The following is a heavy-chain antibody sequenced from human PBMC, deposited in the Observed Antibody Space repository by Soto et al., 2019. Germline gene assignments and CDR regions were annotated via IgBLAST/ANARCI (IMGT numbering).Heavy chain of an antibody. Sequence: GASVKVSCKASGYTFTSYDINWVRQATGQGLEWMGWMNPNSGNTGYAQKFHGRVTMTRNTSISTAYMELSSLRSEDTAVYYCARGRSGITIFGVVNIFDYWGQGTLVTVSS. CDR3: ARGRSGITIFGVVNIFDY. CDR2: MNPNSGNT. D-gene: IGHD3-3*01. J-gene: IGHJ4*02. V-gene: IGHV1-8*01. CDR1: GYTFTSYD.